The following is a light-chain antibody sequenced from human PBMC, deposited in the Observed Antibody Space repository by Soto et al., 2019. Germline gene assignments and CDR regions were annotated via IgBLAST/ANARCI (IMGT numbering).Light chain of an antibody. CDR1: SSDVGSYNL. Sequence: QSALTQPASVSGSPGQSITISCTGTSSDVGSYNLVSWYQHHPGKAPKLMIYVVGKRPSGVSSRFSGSKSGNTASLTISGLQAEDDADYYCCSYAGSGTPYVFGTGTKLTVL. CDR3: CSYAGSGTPYV. CDR2: VVG. V-gene: IGLV2-23*02. J-gene: IGLJ1*01.